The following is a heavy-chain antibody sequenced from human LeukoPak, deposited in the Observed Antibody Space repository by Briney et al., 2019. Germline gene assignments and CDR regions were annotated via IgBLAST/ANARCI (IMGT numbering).Heavy chain of an antibody. CDR2: VYYTGST. CDR1: GASVSGSDSN. CDR3: TRLTKRRYFDYIFHY. V-gene: IGHV4-39*01. Sequence: SETLSLTCTVSGASVSGSDSNWGWVRQPPGKGLEWIGNVYYTGSTAYNPSLKSRVTMSVDTSKNQFSLKMTAVTAADTAVYYCTRLTKRRYFDYIFHYWGQGTLVTVSS. J-gene: IGHJ4*02. D-gene: IGHD3-9*01.